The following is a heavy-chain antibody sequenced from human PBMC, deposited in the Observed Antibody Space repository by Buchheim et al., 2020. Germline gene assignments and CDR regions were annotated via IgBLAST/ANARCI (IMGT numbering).Heavy chain of an antibody. Sequence: EVQLVESGGGLVHPGGSLRLSCAASGFIFSNYWMHWVRQVPGKGLVWVSRIASDGSITNYADSVKGRFTISRDNAKNTLYLQMNSLRAEDTAVYYCARRGRNDFWSGQDRRTYYFDYWGQGTL. J-gene: IGHJ4*02. D-gene: IGHD3-3*01. CDR2: IASDGSIT. V-gene: IGHV3-74*01. CDR3: ARRGRNDFWSGQDRRTYYFDY. CDR1: GFIFSNYW.